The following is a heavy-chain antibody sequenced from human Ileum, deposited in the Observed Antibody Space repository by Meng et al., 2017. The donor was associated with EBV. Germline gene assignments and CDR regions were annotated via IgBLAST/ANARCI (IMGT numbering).Heavy chain of an antibody. J-gene: IGHJ4*02. Sequence: QVQRPASGPGLVKPSETLSLTCAVSGGSISRSDWWSWVRQPPGKGLEWIGETSHSGSTNYSPSLKSRVTISLDKSKNQLSLKLNSVTAADTAVYYCASSDYYRSDYWGQGTLVTVSS. CDR2: TSHSGST. D-gene: IGHD3-22*01. CDR3: ASSDYYRSDY. V-gene: IGHV4-4*02. CDR1: GGSISRSDW.